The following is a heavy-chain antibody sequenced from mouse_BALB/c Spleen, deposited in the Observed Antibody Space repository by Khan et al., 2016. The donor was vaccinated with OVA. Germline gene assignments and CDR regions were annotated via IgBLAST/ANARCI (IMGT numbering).Heavy chain of an antibody. CDR3: ARLTTGYTMDY. Sequence: VQLQESGAELARPGASVRMSCKASGYTFTSNTMHWVKQRPGQGLEWIGYIIPRSDYTNYNQNFKDKATLTADKSSSTAYMQLSSLTSEDSAVNDCARLTTGYTMDYWGQGTSVTVSS. D-gene: IGHD2-12*01. CDR2: IIPRSDYT. CDR1: GYTFTSNT. J-gene: IGHJ4*01. V-gene: IGHV1-4*01.